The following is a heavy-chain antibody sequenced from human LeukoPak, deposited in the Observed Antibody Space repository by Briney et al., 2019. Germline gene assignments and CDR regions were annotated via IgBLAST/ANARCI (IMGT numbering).Heavy chain of an antibody. Sequence: PGGSLRLSCAASGFTFSSYGMHWVRQAPGKGLEWVAVIWYDGSNKYYADSVKGRFTISRDNSKNTLYLQMNSLRAEDTAVYYCARDHYGDSNEGADYWGQGTLVTVSS. CDR3: ARDHYGDSNEGADY. D-gene: IGHD4-17*01. CDR1: GFTFSSYG. CDR2: IWYDGSNK. V-gene: IGHV3-33*01. J-gene: IGHJ4*02.